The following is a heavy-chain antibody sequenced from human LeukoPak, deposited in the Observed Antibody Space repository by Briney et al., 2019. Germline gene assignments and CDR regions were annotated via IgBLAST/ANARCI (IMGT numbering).Heavy chain of an antibody. CDR3: APPPSGWLQFLSVS. CDR1: GGSISSYY. Sequence: SETLSLTCTVSGGSISSYYWSWIRQPPGKGLEWIGYIYYSGSTNYNPSLKSRVTISVDTSKNQFSLKLSSVTAADMAVYYCAPPPSGWLQFLSVSWGQGTLVTVSS. D-gene: IGHD3-3*01. CDR2: IYYSGST. J-gene: IGHJ5*02. V-gene: IGHV4-59*12.